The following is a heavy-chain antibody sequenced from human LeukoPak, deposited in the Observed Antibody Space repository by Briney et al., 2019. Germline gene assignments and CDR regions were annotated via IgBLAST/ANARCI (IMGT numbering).Heavy chain of an antibody. CDR2: ISWNSGSI. CDR1: GFSFDDYA. Sequence: GGSLRLSCEASGFSFDDYAMHWVRQAPGKGLGWVSGISWNSGSIGYADSVKGRFTISRDNAKNSLYLQMNSLRAEDTAVYYCARDPTATYWGQGTLVTVSS. D-gene: IGHD2-15*01. CDR3: ARDPTATY. J-gene: IGHJ4*02. V-gene: IGHV3-9*01.